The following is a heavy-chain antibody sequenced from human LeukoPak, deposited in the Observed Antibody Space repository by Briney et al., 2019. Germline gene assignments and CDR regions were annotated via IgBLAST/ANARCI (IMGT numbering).Heavy chain of an antibody. J-gene: IGHJ4*02. CDR2: IYYSGST. D-gene: IGHD3-22*01. CDR1: NGSISSYY. CDR3: ARVDRTFFDF. Sequence: SETLSLTCTVSNGSISSYYWSWIRQPPGKGLEWIGYIYYSGSTNYNPSLKSRVTISVDTSKNQFSLKLSSVTAADTAVYYCARVDRTFFDFWGQGTLVTVSS. V-gene: IGHV4-59*01.